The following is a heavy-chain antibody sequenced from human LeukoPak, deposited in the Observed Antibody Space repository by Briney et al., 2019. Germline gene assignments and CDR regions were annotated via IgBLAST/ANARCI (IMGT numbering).Heavy chain of an antibody. Sequence: PGRSLRLSCAASGFTFSSYAMHWVRQAPGKGLEWVAVISYDGSNKYYADSVKGRFIISRDNSKNTLYLQMNSLRAEDTAVYYCAKGHSNGYEQNWGQGTLVAVSS. D-gene: IGHD5-12*01. V-gene: IGHV3-30-3*01. CDR2: ISYDGSNK. CDR1: GFTFSSYA. J-gene: IGHJ4*02. CDR3: AKGHSNGYEQN.